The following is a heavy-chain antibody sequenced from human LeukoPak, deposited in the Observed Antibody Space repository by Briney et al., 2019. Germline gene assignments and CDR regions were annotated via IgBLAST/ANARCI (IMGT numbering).Heavy chain of an antibody. V-gene: IGHV3-23*01. D-gene: IGHD3-10*01. CDR3: AKRGVVIRVFLVGFHKEAYYFDS. CDR1: GFTFSSYA. CDR2: ISGSGGST. Sequence: GGSLRLSCAASGFTFSSYAMSWVRQAPGKGLEWVSAISGSGGSTYYADSVKGRFTISRDNSKNTLYLQMNSLRAEDTAVYFCAKRGVVIRVFLVGFHKEAYYFDSWDQGALVTVSS. J-gene: IGHJ4*02.